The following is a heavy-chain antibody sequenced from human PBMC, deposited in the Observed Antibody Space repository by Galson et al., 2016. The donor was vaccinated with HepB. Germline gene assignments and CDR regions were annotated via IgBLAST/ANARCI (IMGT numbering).Heavy chain of an antibody. J-gene: IGHJ3*02. Sequence: SLRLSCAASGFTFSGYYMFWVRQAPGKGLEWISFISSSGSSRYYADSVKGRFTISRDNAENSLYLQLSSLRPEDTAVYYCARDELGFGGLDIWGQGTVVAVSS. CDR1: GFTFSGYY. V-gene: IGHV3-11*01. D-gene: IGHD7-27*01. CDR2: ISSSGSSR. CDR3: ARDELGFGGLDI.